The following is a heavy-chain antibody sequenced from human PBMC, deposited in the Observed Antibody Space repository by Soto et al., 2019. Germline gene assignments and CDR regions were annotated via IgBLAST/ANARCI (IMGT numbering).Heavy chain of an antibody. D-gene: IGHD3-22*01. CDR1: GFTFRYCV. V-gene: IGHV3-30*18. Sequence: PGGSLRLSCTASGFTFRYCVIDWVRPGPVNWLEWVAVISYDGSNKYYADSVKGRFTISRDNSKNTLYLQMNSLRAEDTAVYYCAKERRGGYYDSSGDAFDIWGQGTLVTVSS. CDR2: ISYDGSNK. J-gene: IGHJ3*02. CDR3: AKERRGGYYDSSGDAFDI.